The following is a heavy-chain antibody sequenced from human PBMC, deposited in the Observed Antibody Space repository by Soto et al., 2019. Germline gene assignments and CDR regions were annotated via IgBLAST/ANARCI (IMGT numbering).Heavy chain of an antibody. V-gene: IGHV1-18*01. CDR2: ITTYNGNT. J-gene: IGHJ6*02. Sequence: QVQLVQSGVEVREPGASVKVSCKAVRYIFTNYGVSWVRQAPGQGLEWMGWITTYNGNTEYAQKFQGRVTMTTDASTITAYMELGSLRSDDTAIYYCSRALTGYGMDVWCQGTTVTVSS. CDR3: SRALTGYGMDV. CDR1: RYIFTNYG.